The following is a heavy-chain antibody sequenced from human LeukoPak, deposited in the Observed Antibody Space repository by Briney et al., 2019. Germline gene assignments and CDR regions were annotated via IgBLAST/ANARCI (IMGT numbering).Heavy chain of an antibody. Sequence: SETLSLTCTVSGGSISSYYWSWIRQPAGKGLEWIGRIYTSGSTNYNPSLKSRVTISVDTSKNQFSLKLTSVIATDTAVYYCARLPVGAAATPFDYWGQGTLVTVSS. CDR3: ARLPVGAAATPFDY. CDR1: GGSISSYY. D-gene: IGHD6-13*01. CDR2: IYTSGST. V-gene: IGHV4-4*07. J-gene: IGHJ4*02.